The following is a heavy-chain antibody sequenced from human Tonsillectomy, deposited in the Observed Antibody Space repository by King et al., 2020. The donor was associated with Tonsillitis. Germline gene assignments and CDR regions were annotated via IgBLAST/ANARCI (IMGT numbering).Heavy chain of an antibody. J-gene: IGHJ4*02. CDR1: GFTFGSYA. Sequence: VQLVESGGGLVQPGGSLRISCAASGFTFGSYAMTWVRQPPGKGLEWVSAIPGSGSTTYYADSVKGRFTISRDNSEKKVYLQMNSLGADDTAVYYCANGRDGQNLDSWGQGTLVTVSS. CDR2: IPGSGSTT. CDR3: ANGRDGQNLDS. D-gene: IGHD5-24*01. V-gene: IGHV3-23*04.